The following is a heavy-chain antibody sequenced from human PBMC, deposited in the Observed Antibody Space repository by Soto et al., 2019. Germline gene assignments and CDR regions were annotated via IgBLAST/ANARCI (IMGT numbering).Heavy chain of an antibody. CDR2: ISAYNGNT. CDR1: GYTFTSYG. CDR3: ARIRSDSSSYYLDY. V-gene: IGHV1-18*01. D-gene: IGHD3-22*01. Sequence: VASVKVSCKASGYTFTSYGISWVRQAPGQGLEWMGWISAYNGNTNYAQKLQGRVTMTTDTSTSTAYMELRSLRSDDTAVYYWARIRSDSSSYYLDYWGQGTPVTVSS. J-gene: IGHJ4*02.